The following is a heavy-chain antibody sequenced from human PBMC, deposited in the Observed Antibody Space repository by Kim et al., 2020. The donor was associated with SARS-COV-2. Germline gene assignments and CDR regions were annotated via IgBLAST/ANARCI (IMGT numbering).Heavy chain of an antibody. V-gene: IGHV7-4-1*02. CDR2: INTNTGNP. CDR1: GYIFTNYG. J-gene: IGHJ3*02. D-gene: IGHD1-1*01. CDR3: VRARLEIGSLDI. Sequence: ASVKVSCKASGYIFTNYGMNWVRQAPGQGLEWMGWINTNTGNPTYAQGFTGRFVFSLDTSVSTAYLHISSLKADDSAVYFCVRARLEIGSLDIWGQGTMVTVSS.